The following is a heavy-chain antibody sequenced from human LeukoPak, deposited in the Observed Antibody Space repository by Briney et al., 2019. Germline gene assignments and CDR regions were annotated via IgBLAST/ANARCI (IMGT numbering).Heavy chain of an antibody. CDR2: IYHSGST. CDR1: GFTFSDYY. CDR3: ARSKINWFDP. V-gene: IGHV4-34*01. Sequence: LRLSCAASGFTFSDYYMTWIRQAPGKGLEWIGEIYHSGSTNYNLSLESRVTISVDKSKNQFSLKLSSVTAADTAVYYCARSKINWFDPWGQGTLVTVSS. J-gene: IGHJ5*02.